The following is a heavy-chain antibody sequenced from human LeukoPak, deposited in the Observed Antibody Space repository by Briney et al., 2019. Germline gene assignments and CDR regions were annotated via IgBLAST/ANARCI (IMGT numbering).Heavy chain of an antibody. CDR3: AKDVAVTHAYFDY. Sequence: PGRSLRLSCAASGFTFDDYAMHWVRQAPGKGLEWVSGISWNSGSIVYADSVKGRFTISRDNAKNSLYLQMNSLRVEDTAFYYCAKDVAVTHAYFDYWGQGTLVTVSS. CDR1: GFTFDDYA. CDR2: ISWNSGSI. J-gene: IGHJ4*02. D-gene: IGHD4-11*01. V-gene: IGHV3-9*01.